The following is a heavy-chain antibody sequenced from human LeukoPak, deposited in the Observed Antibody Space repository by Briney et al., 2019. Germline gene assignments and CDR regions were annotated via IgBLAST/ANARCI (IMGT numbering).Heavy chain of an antibody. CDR1: GFTFRSHA. D-gene: IGHD3-16*01. J-gene: IGHJ6*02. CDR2: LIENGATT. Sequence: SGGSLRLSCAASGFTFRSHAMSWVRQAPGKGLQFVSGLIENGATTYYADSAKGRFTIYRDNSKNTQYLQMNSLRAEDTAVYYCATSWGPDTSAFRWGRDGMDVWGQGTTVIVS. V-gene: IGHV3-23*01. CDR3: ATSWGPDTSAFRWGRDGMDV.